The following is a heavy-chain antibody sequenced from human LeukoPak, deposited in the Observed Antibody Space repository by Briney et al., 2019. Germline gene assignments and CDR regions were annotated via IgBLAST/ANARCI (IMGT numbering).Heavy chain of an antibody. V-gene: IGHV3-64D*06. CDR1: GFTFSRYA. CDR2: ISSNGGST. Sequence: TGGSLRLSCSASGFTFSRYAMHWVRQAPGKGLEYVSAISSNGGSTYYADSVKGRFTISRDNSKNTLYLQMSSLRAEDTAVYYCAKDGSGSYYTYYFDYWGQGTLVTVSS. D-gene: IGHD3-10*01. CDR3: AKDGSGSYYTYYFDY. J-gene: IGHJ4*02.